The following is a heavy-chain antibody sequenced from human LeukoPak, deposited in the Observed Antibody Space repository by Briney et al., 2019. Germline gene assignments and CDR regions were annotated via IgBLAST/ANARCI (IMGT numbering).Heavy chain of an antibody. CDR3: ARVRSYYDSSGYLEEY. CDR1: GYTFTGYY. CDR2: INPNSGGT. Sequence: ASVKVSFKASGYTFTGYYMHWVRQAPGQGLEWMGWINPNSGGTNYAQKFQGRVTMTRDTSISTAYMELSRLRSDDTAVYYCARVRSYYDSSGYLEEYWGQGTLVTVSS. J-gene: IGHJ4*02. D-gene: IGHD3-22*01. V-gene: IGHV1-2*02.